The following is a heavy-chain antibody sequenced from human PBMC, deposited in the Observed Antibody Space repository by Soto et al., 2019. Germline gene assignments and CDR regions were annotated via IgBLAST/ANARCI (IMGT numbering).Heavy chain of an antibody. CDR1: GGSIRSNNR. CDR2: IFHSGST. V-gene: IGHV4-4*02. CDR3: ARVYSGSYSDS. Sequence: SETLSLTCTVSGGSIRSNNRWSWVRQPPGKGLEWIGEIFHSGSTNYNPSLKTRLTISVDMSKNHFSLTLSSVTAADTAVYYCARVYSGSYSDSWGRGTLVTVSS. D-gene: IGHD1-26*01. J-gene: IGHJ4*02.